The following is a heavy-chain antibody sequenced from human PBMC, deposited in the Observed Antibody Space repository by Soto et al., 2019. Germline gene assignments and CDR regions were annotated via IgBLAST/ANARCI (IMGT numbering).Heavy chain of an antibody. CDR2: IDPSDSYT. D-gene: IGHD5-12*01. Sequence: HGEALKSSGKGSGDSFTSYWISWVRQMPGKGLEWMGRIDPSDSYTNYSPSFQGHVTISADKSISTAYLQWSSLKASDTAMYYCASLRRDGYKNADYWGQGTLATVSS. V-gene: IGHV5-10-1*01. CDR1: GDSFTSYW. J-gene: IGHJ4*02. CDR3: ASLRRDGYKNADY.